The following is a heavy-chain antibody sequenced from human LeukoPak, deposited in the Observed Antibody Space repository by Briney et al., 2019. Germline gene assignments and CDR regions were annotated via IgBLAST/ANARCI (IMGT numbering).Heavy chain of an antibody. CDR2: INAGNGNT. J-gene: IGHJ3*02. D-gene: IGHD4-23*01. CDR3: ASPHGGNPPDAFDI. Sequence: ASVKVSCKASGYTFTSYAMHWVRQAPGQRLEWMGWINAGNGNTKYSQEFQGRVTITRDTSASTAYLQWSSLKASDTAMYYCASPHGGNPPDAFDIWGQGTMVTVSS. CDR1: GYTFTSYA. V-gene: IGHV1-3*03.